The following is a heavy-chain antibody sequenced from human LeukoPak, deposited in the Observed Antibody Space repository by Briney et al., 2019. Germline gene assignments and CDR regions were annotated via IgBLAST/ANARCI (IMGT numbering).Heavy chain of an antibody. D-gene: IGHD6-19*01. CDR2: IIPIFGTA. Sequence: ASVKVSCKASGGTFSSYAISWVRQAPGQGLEWMGGIIPIFGTANYAQKFQGRVTITTDESTSTAYMELSSLRSEDTAVYYCARGRRIAVAGTGGYWYFDLCGRGTLVTVSS. CDR3: ARGRRIAVAGTGGYWYFDL. CDR1: GGTFSSYA. J-gene: IGHJ2*01. V-gene: IGHV1-69*05.